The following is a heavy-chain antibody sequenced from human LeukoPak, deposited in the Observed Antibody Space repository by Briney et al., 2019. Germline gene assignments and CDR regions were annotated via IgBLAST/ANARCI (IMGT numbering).Heavy chain of an antibody. D-gene: IGHD1-26*01. V-gene: IGHV5-51*01. CDR1: GYSFTSYC. CDR3: AIGGSYSTGGFDY. CDR2: IYPDDSDT. Sequence: GESLKISCKGSGYSFTSYCISWVRQMPGKGLEWMGIIYPDDSDTRYSPSFQGQVTISADKSISTAYLQWSSLKASDTAMYYCAIGGSYSTGGFDYWGQGTLDTVSS. J-gene: IGHJ4*02.